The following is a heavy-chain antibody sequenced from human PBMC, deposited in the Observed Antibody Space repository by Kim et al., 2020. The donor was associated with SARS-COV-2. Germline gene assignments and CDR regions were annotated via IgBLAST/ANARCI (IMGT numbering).Heavy chain of an antibody. D-gene: IGHD3-22*01. CDR2: IWYDGSNK. V-gene: IGHV3-33*06. CDR1: GFTFSSYG. CDR3: AKGPHYYDSSGYYPPDY. Sequence: GGSLRRSCAASGFTFSSYGMHWVRQAPGKGLEWVAVIWYDGSNKYYADSVKGRFTISRDNSKNTLYLQMNSLRAEDTALYYCAKGPHYYDSSGYYPPDYWGQGTLVTVSS. J-gene: IGHJ4*02.